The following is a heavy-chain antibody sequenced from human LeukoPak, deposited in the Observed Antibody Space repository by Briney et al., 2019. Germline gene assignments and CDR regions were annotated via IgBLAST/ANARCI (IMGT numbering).Heavy chain of an antibody. CDR1: GVSTTNGIYY. Sequence: SETLSLTCTVSGVSTTNGIYYWAWVRQPPGRGREWIGSVHNVGRTYYNLSLRSRVTMSIDTSKNHFSLRLNSVTAADTAVYYCARHAEYNSGWHFYLDHWGQGILVTVSS. V-gene: IGHV4-39*01. CDR3: ARHAEYNSGWHFYLDH. CDR2: VHNVGRT. D-gene: IGHD6-19*01. J-gene: IGHJ4*02.